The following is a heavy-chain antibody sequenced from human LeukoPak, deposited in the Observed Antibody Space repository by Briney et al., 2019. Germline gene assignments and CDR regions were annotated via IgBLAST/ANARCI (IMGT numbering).Heavy chain of an antibody. Sequence: SETLSLTCTVSGGSISSYYWSWIRRPAGKGLEWIGRIYTSGSTNYNPSLKSRVTMSVDTSKNQFSLKLSSVTAADTAVYYCARVLRLGINYYFDYWGQGTLVTVSS. CDR2: IYTSGST. D-gene: IGHD3-3*01. J-gene: IGHJ4*02. CDR3: ARVLRLGINYYFDY. CDR1: GGSISSYY. V-gene: IGHV4-4*07.